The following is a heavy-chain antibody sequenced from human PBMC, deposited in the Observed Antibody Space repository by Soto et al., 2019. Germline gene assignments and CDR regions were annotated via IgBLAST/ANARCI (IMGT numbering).Heavy chain of an antibody. V-gene: IGHV4-4*07. CDR3: ASESRPDCTNGVCRSWFDP. Sequence: QVQLQESGPGLVKPSETLSLTCTVSGGSISSYYWSWIRQHAGKGLEWIGRIYTSGSTNYNPSLKSRVTMSVDTSKNPFSLKLSSVTAADTAVYYCASESRPDCTNGVCRSWFDPWGQGTLVTVSS. J-gene: IGHJ5*02. CDR2: IYTSGST. D-gene: IGHD2-8*01. CDR1: GGSISSYY.